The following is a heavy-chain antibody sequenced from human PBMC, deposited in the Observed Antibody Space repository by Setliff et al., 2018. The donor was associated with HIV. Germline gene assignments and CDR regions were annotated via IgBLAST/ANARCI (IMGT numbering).Heavy chain of an antibody. CDR3: AREGWGLLRESHYYYYMDV. J-gene: IGHJ6*03. CDR1: GGYISSGSYY. D-gene: IGHD2-21*02. V-gene: IGHV4-61*09. Sequence: SETLSLTCTVSGGYISSGSYYWSWIRQPAGKGLEWIGHSYTSVSTNYKPSLKSRVTISVDTPKNQFPLRLSSVTAANTAVYYCAREGWGLLRESHYYYYMDVWGKGTTVTVSS. CDR2: SYTSVST.